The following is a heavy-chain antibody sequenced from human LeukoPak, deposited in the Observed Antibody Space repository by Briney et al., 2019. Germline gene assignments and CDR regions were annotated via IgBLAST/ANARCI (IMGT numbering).Heavy chain of an antibody. CDR2: IYYSGST. D-gene: IGHD4-17*01. CDR3: AIMGGDYGPFDY. V-gene: IGHV4-30-4*01. J-gene: IGHJ4*02. Sequence: SETLSLTCTVSGASISSGDYYWSWIRQPPGKGLEWIGYIYYSGSTYYNPSLKSRVTISVDMSKNQFSLKLSSVTAADTAVYYCAIMGGDYGPFDYWGQGTLVTVS. CDR1: GASISSGDYY.